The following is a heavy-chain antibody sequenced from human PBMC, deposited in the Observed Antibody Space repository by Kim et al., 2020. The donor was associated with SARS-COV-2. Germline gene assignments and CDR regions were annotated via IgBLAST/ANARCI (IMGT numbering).Heavy chain of an antibody. D-gene: IGHD1-20*01. Sequence: GGSLRLSCAASGFTFSDYYMSWIRQAPGKGLEWVSYISSSGSTIYYADSVKGRFTISRDNAKNSLYLQMNSLRAEDTAVYYCARDPTKTLNWNATPLYGMDVWGQGTTVTVSS. CDR2: ISSSGSTI. CDR1: GFTFSDYY. CDR3: ARDPTKTLNWNATPLYGMDV. V-gene: IGHV3-11*01. J-gene: IGHJ6*02.